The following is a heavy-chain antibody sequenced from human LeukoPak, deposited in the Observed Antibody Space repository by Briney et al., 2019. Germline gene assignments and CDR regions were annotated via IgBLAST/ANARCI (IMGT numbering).Heavy chain of an antibody. CDR1: GGSISSSSYY. Sequence: SETLSLTCTVSGGSISSSSYYWGWLRQPPGQGLEWIGYIYYSGSTNYNPSPKSRVTISVDTSKNQFSLKLSSVTAADTAVYYCARGLTVTTYFDYWGQGTLVTVSS. V-gene: IGHV4-61*05. J-gene: IGHJ4*02. CDR2: IYYSGST. D-gene: IGHD4-11*01. CDR3: ARGLTVTTYFDY.